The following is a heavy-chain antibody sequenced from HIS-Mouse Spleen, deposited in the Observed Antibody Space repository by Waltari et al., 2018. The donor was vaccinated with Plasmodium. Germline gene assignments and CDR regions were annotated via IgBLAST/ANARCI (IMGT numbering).Heavy chain of an antibody. Sequence: EVQLVESGGGLVQPGGSLRLSCAASGFPFSSYWRSWVRQAPGKGLEWVANIKRDGSEKYYVDSVKGRFTISRDNAKNSLYLQMNSLRAEDTAVYYCASSWYWYFDLWGRGTLVTVSS. CDR1: GFPFSSYW. CDR3: ASSWYWYFDL. CDR2: IKRDGSEK. D-gene: IGHD6-13*01. J-gene: IGHJ2*01. V-gene: IGHV3-7*01.